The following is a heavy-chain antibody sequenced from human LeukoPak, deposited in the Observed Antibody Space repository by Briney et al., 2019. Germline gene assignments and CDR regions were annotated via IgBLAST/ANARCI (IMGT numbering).Heavy chain of an antibody. CDR3: ARLAVGIDY. D-gene: IGHD6-19*01. CDR1: GGSISSGDYY. CDR2: IYYSGST. V-gene: IGHV4-30-4*08. J-gene: IGHJ4*02. Sequence: TSETLSLTCTVSGGSISSGDYYWSWIRQPPGKGPEWIGYIYYSGSTYYNPSLKSRVTISVDTSKNQFSLKLSSVTAADTAVYYCARLAVGIDYWGQGTLVTVSS.